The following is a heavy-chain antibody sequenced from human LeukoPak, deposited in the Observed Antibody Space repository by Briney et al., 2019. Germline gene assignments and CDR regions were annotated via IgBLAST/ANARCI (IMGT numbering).Heavy chain of an antibody. Sequence: GGSLRLSCAASGFTFSSYSMNWVRQAPGNGLEWVSSISSSSSYIYYADSVKGRFTISRDNAKNSLYLQMNSLRAEDTAVYYCAREEEGYYYYYMDVWGKGTTVTVSS. CDR2: ISSSSSYI. J-gene: IGHJ6*03. CDR3: AREEEGYYYYYMDV. V-gene: IGHV3-21*01. CDR1: GFTFSSYS.